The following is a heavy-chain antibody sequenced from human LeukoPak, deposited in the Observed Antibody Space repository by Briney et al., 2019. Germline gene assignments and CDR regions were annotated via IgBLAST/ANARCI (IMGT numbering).Heavy chain of an antibody. CDR3: ATNSGSYFWFDP. J-gene: IGHJ5*02. V-gene: IGHV1-8*01. D-gene: IGHD1-26*01. CDR1: GYTFTSYD. CDR2: MNPNSGAT. Sequence: ASVKVSCKASGYTFTSYDFNWLRQATGQGPEWMGWMNPNSGATGYAQKFQGRVTMTRSASINTAYMELSNLRSEDTAVYYCATNSGSYFWFDPWGQGTLVTVSS.